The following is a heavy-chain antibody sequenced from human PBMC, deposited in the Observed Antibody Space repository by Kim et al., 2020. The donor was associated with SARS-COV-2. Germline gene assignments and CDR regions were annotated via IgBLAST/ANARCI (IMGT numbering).Heavy chain of an antibody. Sequence: ASVKVSCKASGYTFTGYYMHWVRQAPGQGLEWMGWINPNSGGTNYAQKFQGRVTMTRDTSISTAYMELSRLRSDDTAVYYCARAYGSGYNWFDPWGQGTLVTVSS. CDR1: GYTFTGYY. CDR3: ARAYGSGYNWFDP. CDR2: INPNSGGT. J-gene: IGHJ5*02. V-gene: IGHV1-2*02. D-gene: IGHD3-10*01.